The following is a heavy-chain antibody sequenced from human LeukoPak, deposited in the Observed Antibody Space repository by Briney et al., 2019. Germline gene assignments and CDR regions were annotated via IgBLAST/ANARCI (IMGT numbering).Heavy chain of an antibody. J-gene: IGHJ4*02. Sequence: PGGSLRLSCAASGFTFSSSWMYWVRQAPGKGLVWVSRIKSDGSTTTYADSVKGRFTISRDNAKNTLYLQMNSLRAEDTAVYYCARVVDTHFDYWGQGTLVTVSS. CDR3: ARVVDTHFDY. D-gene: IGHD5-18*01. V-gene: IGHV3-74*01. CDR1: GFTFSSSW. CDR2: IKSDGSTT.